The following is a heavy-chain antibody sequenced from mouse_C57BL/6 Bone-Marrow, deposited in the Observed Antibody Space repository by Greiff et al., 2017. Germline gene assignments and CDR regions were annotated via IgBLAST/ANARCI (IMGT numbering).Heavy chain of an antibody. CDR2: ISSGGSYT. V-gene: IGHV5-6*01. J-gene: IGHJ2*01. CDR1: GFTFSSYG. CDR3: ARLDSSGYFDY. D-gene: IGHD3-2*02. Sequence: EVTLMESGGDLVQPGGSLKLSCASSGFTFSSYGMSWVRQTPDKRLEWVATISSGGSYTSYPDSVKGRFTISRDNAKNTLYLQMSSLKSEDTAMYYCARLDSSGYFDYWGQGTTLTVSS.